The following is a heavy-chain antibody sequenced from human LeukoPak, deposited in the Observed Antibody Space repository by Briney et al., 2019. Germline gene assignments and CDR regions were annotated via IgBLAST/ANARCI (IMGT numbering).Heavy chain of an antibody. Sequence: GGSLRLSCAASGFTVSSNYMSRVRQAPGKGLEWVSVIYSGGSTYYADYVKGRFTISRDNSKNTLYHQMNSLRAEDTAVYYCARGRKTYYYGSGSYYYFDYWGRGTLVTVSS. CDR3: ARGRKTYYYGSGSYYYFDY. J-gene: IGHJ4*02. CDR2: IYSGGST. V-gene: IGHV3-53*01. CDR1: GFTVSSNY. D-gene: IGHD3-10*01.